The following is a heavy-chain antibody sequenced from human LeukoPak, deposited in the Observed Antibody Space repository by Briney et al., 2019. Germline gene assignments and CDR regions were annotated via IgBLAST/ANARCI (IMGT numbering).Heavy chain of an antibody. CDR2: IFYSGST. J-gene: IGHJ3*02. D-gene: IGHD3-22*01. CDR1: GGSISNSSYS. CDR3: ARGGYYDKEAFDI. Sequence: SETLPLTCTVSGGSISNSSYSWGWIRQPPGKGLEWIGSIFYSGSTYYNPSLKSRVTISLDTSKNQFSLKLSSVTAADTAVYYCARGGYYDKEAFDIWGQGTMVTVSS. V-gene: IGHV4-39*07.